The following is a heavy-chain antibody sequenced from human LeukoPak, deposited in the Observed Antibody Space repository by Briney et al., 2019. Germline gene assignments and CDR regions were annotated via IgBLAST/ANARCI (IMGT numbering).Heavy chain of an antibody. V-gene: IGHV4-59*01. Sequence: KPSETLSLTCTVSGGSISSYFWSWIRQPPGKGLEWIGYIYYSGSTNYNPSLKSRVTISVDTSKNQFSLRLSSVTAADTDVFYCARRRGYCGYDSPATLDYWGQGTLVTVSS. CDR1: GGSISSYF. CDR3: ARRRGYCGYDSPATLDY. D-gene: IGHD5-12*01. J-gene: IGHJ4*02. CDR2: IYYSGST.